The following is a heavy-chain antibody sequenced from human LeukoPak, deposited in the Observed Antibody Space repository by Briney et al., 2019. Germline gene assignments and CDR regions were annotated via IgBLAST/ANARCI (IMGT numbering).Heavy chain of an antibody. CDR3: VRERFGAIVEN. D-gene: IGHD5-24*01. Sequence: EGSLRLSCAASGFTVANDRMSWVRQAPGKGLEWVSTVYGSGNTAYADSVKGRFTISRDTSKNTLLLQMNSLRAEDTALYFCVRERFGAIVENWGQGALVIVSS. CDR2: VYGSGNT. V-gene: IGHV3-53*01. CDR1: GFTVANDR. J-gene: IGHJ4*02.